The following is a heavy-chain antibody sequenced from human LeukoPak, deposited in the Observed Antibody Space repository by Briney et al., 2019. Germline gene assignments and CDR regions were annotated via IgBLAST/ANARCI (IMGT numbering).Heavy chain of an antibody. CDR1: VYSFTSYW. J-gene: IGHJ4*02. D-gene: IGHD3-10*01. V-gene: IGHV5-51*01. CDR2: IYPCDSEA. Sequence: GESLKISCQGSVYSFTSYWIGCVRQMSGKGLKCMLIIYPCDSEATYRPSFQGQVTISADKSISTVYLQCSSLEASDTAMYSCARLTMVRGVIIIGDIDYWGQGTLVTVSS. CDR3: ARLTMVRGVIIIGDIDY.